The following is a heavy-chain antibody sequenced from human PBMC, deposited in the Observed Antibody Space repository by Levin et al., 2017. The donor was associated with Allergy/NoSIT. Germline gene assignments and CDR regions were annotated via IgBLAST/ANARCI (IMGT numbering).Heavy chain of an antibody. CDR2: ISSSSTYI. J-gene: IGHJ3*02. Sequence: GGSLRLSCAASGFTFSGYTLNWVRQAPGKGLEWVSSISSSSTYIYYADSLKGRFTISRDDAKNSLSLQMNSLRAEDTAVYYCARSGSYDTLDIWGQGTIVTVSS. CDR3: ARSGSYDTLDI. V-gene: IGHV3-21*01. CDR1: GFTFSGYT. D-gene: IGHD6-6*01.